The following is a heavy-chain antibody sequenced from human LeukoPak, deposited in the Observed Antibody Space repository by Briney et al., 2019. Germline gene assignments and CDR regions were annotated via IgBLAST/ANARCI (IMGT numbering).Heavy chain of an antibody. CDR2: IYYSGRT. D-gene: IGHD6-13*01. J-gene: IGHJ4*02. V-gene: IGHV4-59*12. CDR3: ARVRKAAAGYFDY. Sequence: KPSETLSLTCTVSGDSINSYYWNWIRQPPGKGLEWIGYIYYSGRTDYNPSLKSRVTISVDTSKHQFSMKLKSVTAADTAVYYCARVRKAAAGYFDYWGQGTLVTVSS. CDR1: GDSINSYY.